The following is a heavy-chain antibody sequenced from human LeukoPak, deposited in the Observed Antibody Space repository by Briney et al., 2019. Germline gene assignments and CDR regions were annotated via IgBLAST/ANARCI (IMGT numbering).Heavy chain of an antibody. V-gene: IGHV3-53*01. J-gene: IGHJ4*02. D-gene: IGHD3-22*01. CDR1: GFTFSSNY. CDR3: ATGGSSGYFDY. Sequence: PGGSLRLSCAASGFTFSSNYMSWVRQAPGKGLEWVSVIYSGGSTYYADSVKGRFTISRDNSKNTLYLQMNSLRAEDTAVYYCATGGSSGYFDYWGEGTLVTVSS. CDR2: IYSGGST.